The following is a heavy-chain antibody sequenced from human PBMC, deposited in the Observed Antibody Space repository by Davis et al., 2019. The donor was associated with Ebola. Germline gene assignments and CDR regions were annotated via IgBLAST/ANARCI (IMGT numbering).Heavy chain of an antibody. CDR3: ARDRDETGYSFDY. D-gene: IGHD3-9*01. CDR1: GFTFSSYW. J-gene: IGHJ4*02. V-gene: IGHV3-64*01. Sequence: GESLKISCAASGFTFSSYWMSWVRQAPGKGLEYVSAIRGNGVTTYYANSVRDRFTISRDNSKNTLYLQMGSLRREDMAVYYCARDRDETGYSFDYWGRGTLVTVSS. CDR2: IRGNGVTT.